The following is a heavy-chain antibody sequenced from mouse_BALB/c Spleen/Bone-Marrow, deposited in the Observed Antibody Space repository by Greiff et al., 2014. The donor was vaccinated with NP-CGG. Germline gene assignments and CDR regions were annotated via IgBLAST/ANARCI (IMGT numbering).Heavy chain of an antibody. D-gene: IGHD1-2*01. V-gene: IGHV2-9*02. J-gene: IGHJ4*01. CDR2: IWADGST. CDR1: GFSLTNYG. Sequence: QVQLKESGPGLVAPSQSLSITCTVSGFSLTNYGVHWVRQPPGKGLEWLGVIWADGSTNYNSALMSRLNISKDNSKSQVFFKMNSLQTDDTAMYYCARITTATGAMDYWGQGTSVTVSS. CDR3: ARITTATGAMDY.